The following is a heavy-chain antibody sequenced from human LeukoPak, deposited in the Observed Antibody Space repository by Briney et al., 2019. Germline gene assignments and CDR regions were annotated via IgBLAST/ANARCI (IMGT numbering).Heavy chain of an antibody. Sequence: ASVKVSCKASGGTFSNSAINWVRQAPGQGLEWVGGLIPMFGTTTPAQKFQARVTITTDESTSTAYMELSSLRSQDTAVYYCTAAAVSDYFDSSDYFPFDQWGQGTLVTVSS. CDR2: LIPMFGTT. CDR3: TAAAVSDYFDSSDYFPFDQ. V-gene: IGHV1-69*05. CDR1: GGTFSNSA. D-gene: IGHD3-22*01. J-gene: IGHJ4*02.